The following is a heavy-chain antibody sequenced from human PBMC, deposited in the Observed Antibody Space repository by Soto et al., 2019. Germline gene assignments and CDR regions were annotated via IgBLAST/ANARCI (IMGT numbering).Heavy chain of an antibody. V-gene: IGHV3-23*01. J-gene: IGHJ4*02. CDR1: GFTFRTNP. D-gene: IGHD3-10*01. CDR2: VSGSGAKT. Sequence: GGSLRLSCVASGFTFRTNPMSWVRQAPGKGLEWVSGVSGSGAKTYYADSVKGRFTVSRDNSKNTLYLEMKSLRAEDTAVYYCAKDFQFGGSGTGYFDNWGQGTLVTVSS. CDR3: AKDFQFGGSGTGYFDN.